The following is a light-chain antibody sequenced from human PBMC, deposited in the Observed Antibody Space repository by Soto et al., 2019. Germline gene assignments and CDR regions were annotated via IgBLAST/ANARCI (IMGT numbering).Light chain of an antibody. CDR2: DAS. CDR1: QNISIH. V-gene: IGKV3-11*01. Sequence: IVLTQSPATLSLSPGERATLSCRASQNISIHLAWYQQKPGQAPRLLIYDASNRATGIPARFSGSGSGTDFTLTISSLEREDFAVYYCQQCNNWPPEITFGQGTRLDI. CDR3: QQCNNWPPEIT. J-gene: IGKJ5*01.